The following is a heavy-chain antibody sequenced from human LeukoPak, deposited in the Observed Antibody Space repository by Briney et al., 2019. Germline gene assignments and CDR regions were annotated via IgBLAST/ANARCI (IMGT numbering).Heavy chain of an antibody. CDR3: ARGPITMVRGVPGWFDP. CDR1: GYSFTSYW. D-gene: IGHD3-10*01. Sequence: GESLKISCKGSGYSFTSYWIGWGRQMPGKGLDGMGIIYPRDSDTRYSPSFQGQVTLPPDKSISTAHLQWSSLTASDTAMYHCARGPITMVRGVPGWFDPWGQGTLVTVSS. J-gene: IGHJ5*02. V-gene: IGHV5-51*01. CDR2: IYPRDSDT.